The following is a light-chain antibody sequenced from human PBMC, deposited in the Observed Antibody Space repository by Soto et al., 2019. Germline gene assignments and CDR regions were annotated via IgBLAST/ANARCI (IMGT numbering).Light chain of an antibody. CDR2: GAS. Sequence: EIVLTQSPGTLSLSPGDGATLSCRASQSVSSTYLAWYQHKPGQAPRLLIYGASSRATGIPGRFSGSGSGTDFTLTISRLEPEDFAVYYCQQYGGSFTFGQGTRLEIE. CDR3: QQYGGSFT. CDR1: QSVSSTY. V-gene: IGKV3-20*01. J-gene: IGKJ5*01.